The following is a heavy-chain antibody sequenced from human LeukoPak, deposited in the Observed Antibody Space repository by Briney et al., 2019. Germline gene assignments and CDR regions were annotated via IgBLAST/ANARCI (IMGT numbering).Heavy chain of an antibody. Sequence: GGSLRLSCAASGFTFSSYKMNWVRQAPGKGLEWVSSITSSSSYIYYADSVKGRFTISRDNAKNSLYLQMNSLRSEDTAVYYCAGKNEYTYGSIFDYWGQGTLVTVSS. CDR1: GFTFSSYK. J-gene: IGHJ4*02. CDR2: ITSSSSYI. CDR3: AGKNEYTYGSIFDY. D-gene: IGHD5-18*01. V-gene: IGHV3-21*01.